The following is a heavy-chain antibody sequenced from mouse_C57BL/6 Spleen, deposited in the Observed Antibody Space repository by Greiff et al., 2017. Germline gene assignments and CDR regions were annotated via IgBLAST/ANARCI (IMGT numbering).Heavy chain of an antibody. D-gene: IGHD1-1*01. CDR3: ATDYYGSSYVGY. V-gene: IGHV1-64*01. Sequence: QVQLQQPGAELVKPGASVKLSCKASGYTFTSYWMHWVKQRPGQGLEWIGMIHPNSGSTNYNEKFKSKATLTVDKSSSTAYMQRSSLTSEDSAVYYCATDYYGSSYVGYWGQGTTLTVSS. CDR1: GYTFTSYW. CDR2: IHPNSGST. J-gene: IGHJ2*01.